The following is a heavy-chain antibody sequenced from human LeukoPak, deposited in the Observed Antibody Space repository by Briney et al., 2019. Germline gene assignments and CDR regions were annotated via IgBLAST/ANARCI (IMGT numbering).Heavy chain of an antibody. D-gene: IGHD5-24*01. CDR2: ISAYNGNT. Sequence: ASVKVSCKASGYTFTSYGISWVRQAPGQGLEWMGWISAYNGNTNYAQKLQGRVTMTTDTSTSTAYMELRRLRSDDTAVDYCAGVKRYWFDPWGQGTLVTVSS. V-gene: IGHV1-18*01. CDR3: AGVKRYWFDP. CDR1: GYTFTSYG. J-gene: IGHJ5*02.